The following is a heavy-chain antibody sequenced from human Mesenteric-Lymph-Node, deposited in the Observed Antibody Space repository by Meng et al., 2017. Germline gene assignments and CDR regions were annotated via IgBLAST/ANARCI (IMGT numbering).Heavy chain of an antibody. J-gene: IGHJ4*02. CDR3: ARNVRLRDGYNSDY. CDR2: ISSSSSYI. V-gene: IGHV3-21*01. Sequence: EVQLVESGGGLVKPGGSLRLSCAASGFTFSSYSMNWVRQAPGKGLEWVSSISSSSSYIYYADSVKGRFTISRDNAENSLYLQMNSLRAEDTAVYYCARNVRLRDGYNSDYWGQGTLVTVSS. CDR1: GFTFSSYS. D-gene: IGHD5-24*01.